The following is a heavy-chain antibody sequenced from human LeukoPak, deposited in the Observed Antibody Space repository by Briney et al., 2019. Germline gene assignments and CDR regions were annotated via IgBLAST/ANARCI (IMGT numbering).Heavy chain of an antibody. CDR1: GSSISSYF. J-gene: IGHJ4*02. D-gene: IGHD5-12*01. V-gene: IGHV4-59*13. CDR2: MYYSAST. CDR3: ARIYGASDSALDY. Sequence: SETLSLTCSVSGSSISSYFWTWIRQPPGKGLEWIAYMYYSASTNYNPSLKSRVTMSIDTSKNQLSLKLRSVTAADTAVYYCARIYGASDSALDYWGQGTLVTVSS.